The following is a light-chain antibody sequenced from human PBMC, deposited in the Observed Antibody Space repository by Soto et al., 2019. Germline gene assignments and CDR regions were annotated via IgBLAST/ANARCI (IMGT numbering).Light chain of an antibody. V-gene: IGKV3-20*01. CDR2: IAS. CDR1: QSVTHNH. J-gene: IGKJ2*01. CDR3: QQYAGSPYT. Sequence: EIVLTQSPGTRSLSAGEIATLSCMASQSVTHNHLAWYQQNRGTATRLLIYIASARATGIPGRFSGSGSERDFTLTISRLEPEDFAVYYCQQYAGSPYTFGQGTKVDIK.